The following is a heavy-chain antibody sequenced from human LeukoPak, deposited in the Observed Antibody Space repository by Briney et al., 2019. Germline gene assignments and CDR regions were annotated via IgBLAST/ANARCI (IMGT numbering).Heavy chain of an antibody. V-gene: IGHV4-59*12. J-gene: IGHJ4*02. CDR1: GGSIRNYY. CDR2: IYYSGSS. Sequence: SETLSLTCTVSGGSIRNYYWSWIRQPPGKGLEWIGYIYYSGSSNYNPSLKSRVTISVDTSKNQFSLKLSSVTAADTAVYYCARGIGSWYYFDYWGRGTLVTVSS. D-gene: IGHD6-13*01. CDR3: ARGIGSWYYFDY.